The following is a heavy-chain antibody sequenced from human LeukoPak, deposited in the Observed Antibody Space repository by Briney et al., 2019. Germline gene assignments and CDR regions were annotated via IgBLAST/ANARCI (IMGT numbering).Heavy chain of an antibody. J-gene: IGHJ4*02. CDR2: IIPILGIA. CDR1: GYTFTGYY. D-gene: IGHD1-26*01. CDR3: ARDRENSALGWELQWD. V-gene: IGHV1-69*04. Sequence: ASVKVSCKASGYTFTGYYMHWVRQAPGQGLEWMGRIIPILGIANYAQKFQGRVTITADKSTSTAYMELSSLRSEDTAVYYCARDRENSALGWELQWDWGQGTLVTVSS.